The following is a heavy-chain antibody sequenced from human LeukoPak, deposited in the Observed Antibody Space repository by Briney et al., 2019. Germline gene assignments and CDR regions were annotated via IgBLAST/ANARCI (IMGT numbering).Heavy chain of an antibody. D-gene: IGHD3-22*01. CDR3: GRGPHYYDPFDY. Sequence: ASVNVSCKASGYTFTVYYLYWVRQAPRPGREWVGWINPTSGGTNYSQKFQGSVTMTKDTSISPAYMELSRLGSDDTAVYYCGRGPHYYDPFDYWGQGTLVTVSS. CDR1: GYTFTVYY. CDR2: INPTSGGT. J-gene: IGHJ4*02. V-gene: IGHV1-2*02.